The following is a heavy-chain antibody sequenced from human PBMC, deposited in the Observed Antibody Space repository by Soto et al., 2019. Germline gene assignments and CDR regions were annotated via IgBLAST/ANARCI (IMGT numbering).Heavy chain of an antibody. CDR1: GFTFSSYS. CDR3: ASLLMGSGYTDRYYYYYMDV. V-gene: IGHV3-48*01. CDR2: ISSSSSTI. J-gene: IGHJ6*03. D-gene: IGHD3-3*01. Sequence: GGSLRLSCAASGFTFSSYSMNWVRQAPGKGLEWVSYISSSSSTIYYADSVKGRFTISRDNAKNSLYLQMNSLRAEDTAVYYCASLLMGSGYTDRYYYYYMDVWGKGTTVTVSS.